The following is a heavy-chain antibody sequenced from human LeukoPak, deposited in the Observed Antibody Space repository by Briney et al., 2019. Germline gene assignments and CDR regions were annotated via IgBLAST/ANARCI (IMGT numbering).Heavy chain of an antibody. D-gene: IGHD3-9*01. CDR2: INPNSGGT. V-gene: IGHV1-2*02. CDR3: ARAKILTGYYVAAADT. CDR1: GYTFTGYY. J-gene: IGHJ5*02. Sequence: ASVKVSCKASGYTFTGYYMHWVRQAPGQGLEWMGWINPNSGGTNYAQKFQGRVTMTRDTSISTAYMELSRLRFDDTAVYYCARAKILTGYYVAAADTWGQGTLVTVSS.